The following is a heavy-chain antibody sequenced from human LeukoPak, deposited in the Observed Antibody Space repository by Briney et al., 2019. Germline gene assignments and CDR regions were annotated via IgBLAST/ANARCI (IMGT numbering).Heavy chain of an antibody. D-gene: IGHD6-13*01. J-gene: IGHJ4*02. CDR3: GMEQQLPPYIDY. CDR1: GFTVSTTY. Sequence: PGGSLRLSCVASGFTVSTTYMGWVRQAPGKGLEWVSVIYSGGSTYYADSVKGRFTISRDNSKNTLYLQMNSLRAEDTAVYYCGMEQQLPPYIDYWGQGTLVTVSS. V-gene: IGHV3-53*01. CDR2: IYSGGST.